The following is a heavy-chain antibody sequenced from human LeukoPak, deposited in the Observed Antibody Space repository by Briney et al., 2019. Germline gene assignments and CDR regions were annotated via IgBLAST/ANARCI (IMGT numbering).Heavy chain of an antibody. D-gene: IGHD2-15*01. CDR1: GYTFTNHD. Sequence: ASVKVSCKASGYTFTNHDINWVRQATGQGLEWMGYMDPNSGNTGYAQKFQGRVTMTRNTSISTAYMELSSLRSEDTAVYYCARTSGVYCSGTTCSLNVWGQGTLVTVSS. CDR2: MDPNSGNT. CDR3: ARTSGVYCSGTTCSLNV. V-gene: IGHV1-8*01. J-gene: IGHJ4*02.